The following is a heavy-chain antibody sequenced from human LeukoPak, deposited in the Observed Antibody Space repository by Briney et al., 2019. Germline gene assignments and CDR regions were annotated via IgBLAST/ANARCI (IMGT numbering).Heavy chain of an antibody. CDR1: GFTFSDYF. CDR2: VSSSGSTI. CDR3: ARVGYYGMDV. V-gene: IGHV3-11*01. J-gene: IGHJ6*02. Sequence: GGSLRLSCAASGFTFSDYFMSWIRQAPGKGLEWVSYVSSSGSTIYYADSVKGRFTFSRDNAKNSLYVQMNSLRAEDTAVYYCARVGYYGMDVWGQGTTVTVSS.